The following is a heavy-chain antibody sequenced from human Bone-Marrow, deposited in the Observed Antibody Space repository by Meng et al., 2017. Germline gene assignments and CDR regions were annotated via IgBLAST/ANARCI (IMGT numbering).Heavy chain of an antibody. D-gene: IGHD3-10*01. Sequence: SETLSLTCTVSGGSISSSSYYWGWIRQPPGKGLEWIGSIYYSGSTSYNPSLKSRVTISVDTSKNQFSLKLSSVTAADTAVYYCARDIAMVRGVIMGYWYFDLWGRGTLVTVSS. CDR3: ARDIAMVRGVIMGYWYFDL. CDR2: IYYSGST. V-gene: IGHV4-39*07. J-gene: IGHJ2*01. CDR1: GGSISSSSYY.